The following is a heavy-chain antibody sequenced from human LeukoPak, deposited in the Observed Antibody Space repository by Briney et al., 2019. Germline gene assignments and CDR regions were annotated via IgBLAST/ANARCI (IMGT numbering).Heavy chain of an antibody. J-gene: IGHJ4*02. CDR2: MYYSGST. Sequence: SETLSLTCTVSGGSVSSYYWSWIRQPPGKGLEWIGYMYYSGSTNYNPSLKSRVTISIDTSKNQFSLKLNSVTAADTAVYYCARDRSSAAGDFDYWGQGTLVTVSS. V-gene: IGHV4-59*02. CDR3: ARDRSSAAGDFDY. D-gene: IGHD6-13*01. CDR1: GGSVSSYY.